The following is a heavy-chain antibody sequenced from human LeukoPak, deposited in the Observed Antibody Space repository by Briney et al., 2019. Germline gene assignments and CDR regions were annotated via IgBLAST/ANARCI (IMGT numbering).Heavy chain of an antibody. CDR1: GFTFSSYA. CDR3: VGEGDYYDSSGSQIY. CDR2: ISASGITI. J-gene: IGHJ4*02. Sequence: PGGSLRLSCAASGFTFSSYAMHWVRQAPGKGLEWLSYISASGITIDYADSVKGRFTISRDYAKNSLYLQMHNLRVEDTAVYYCVGEGDYYDSSGSQIYWGQGTLVTVSS. D-gene: IGHD3-22*01. V-gene: IGHV3-48*03.